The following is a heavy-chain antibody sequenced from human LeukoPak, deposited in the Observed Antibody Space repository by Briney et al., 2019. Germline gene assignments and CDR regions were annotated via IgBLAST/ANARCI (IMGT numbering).Heavy chain of an antibody. CDR1: GGSISSGGYS. CDR3: ARGRVTEGFDP. V-gene: IGHV4-30-2*01. CDR2: IYHSGST. D-gene: IGHD5-18*01. J-gene: IGHJ5*02. Sequence: SETLSLTCAVSGGSISSGGYSWSWIRQPPGKGLEWIGYIYHSGSTYYNPSLKSRVTISVDRSKNQFSLKLSSVTAADTAVYYCARGRVTEGFDPWGQGTLVTVSS.